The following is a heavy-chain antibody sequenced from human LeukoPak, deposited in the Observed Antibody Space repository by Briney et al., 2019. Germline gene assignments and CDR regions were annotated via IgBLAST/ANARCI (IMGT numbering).Heavy chain of an antibody. V-gene: IGHV4-59*01. J-gene: IGHJ6*02. CDR1: GGSISSYY. CDR2: IYYSGST. Sequence: SETLSLTCTVSGGSISSYYWSWIRQPPGKGLEWIGYIYYSGSTNYNPSLKSRVTISVDTSKNQFSLKLSSVTAADTAVYYCARERGYLYGMDVWGQGTTVTVSS. CDR3: ARERGYLYGMDV.